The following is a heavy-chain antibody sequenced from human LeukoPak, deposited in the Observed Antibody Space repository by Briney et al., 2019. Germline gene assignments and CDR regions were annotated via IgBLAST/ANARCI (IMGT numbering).Heavy chain of an antibody. D-gene: IGHD6-19*01. CDR1: GGSINSYY. V-gene: IGHV4-59*01. Sequence: SETLSLTCSVSGGSINSYYWSWIRQPPGKGLEWIGYIYYTGNTNYNPSLKSRVTISVDTSKNQFSLRLTSLTAADTALYYCARGGWYNDYWGQGTLVTVSS. CDR2: IYYTGNT. CDR3: ARGGWYNDY. J-gene: IGHJ4*02.